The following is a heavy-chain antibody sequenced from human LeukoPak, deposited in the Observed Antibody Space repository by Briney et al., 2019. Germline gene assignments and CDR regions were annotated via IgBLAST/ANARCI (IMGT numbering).Heavy chain of an antibody. CDR2: ISSSGSTI. J-gene: IGHJ4*02. D-gene: IGHD6-19*01. CDR3: ARDGRGLGRYFDY. Sequence: SGGSLRLSCAASGFTFSSYEMNWVRRAPGKGLEWVSYISSSGSTIYYADSVKGRFTISRDNAKNSLYLQMSSLRVEDTAVYYCARDGRGLGRYFDYWGQGTLVTVSS. CDR1: GFTFSSYE. V-gene: IGHV3-48*03.